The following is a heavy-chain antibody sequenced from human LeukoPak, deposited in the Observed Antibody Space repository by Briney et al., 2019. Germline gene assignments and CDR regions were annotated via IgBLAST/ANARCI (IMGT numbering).Heavy chain of an antibody. Sequence: GGSLRLSCAASGFTFSTYWMSWVRQAPGKGLEWVANIKEDESEKYYVDSVKGRFTISRDNAQNSLNLQMNSLRPEDTAMYYCARVRTTGSYYGMDVWGQGTTVTVSS. D-gene: IGHD3-10*01. J-gene: IGHJ6*02. CDR1: GFTFSTYW. V-gene: IGHV3-7*01. CDR3: ARVRTTGSYYGMDV. CDR2: IKEDESEK.